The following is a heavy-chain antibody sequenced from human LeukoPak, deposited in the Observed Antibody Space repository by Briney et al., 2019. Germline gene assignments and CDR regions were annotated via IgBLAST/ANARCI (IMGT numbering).Heavy chain of an antibody. J-gene: IGHJ4*02. CDR2: ISGGGDA. CDR3: AKEGITGADS. Sequence: GSLRLSCAASGFTFSSYAMSWVRQAPGKGLEWVSAISGGGDAHYADSVKGRFTITRDSSKNTLFLHMNNLTADDTALYYCAKEGITGADSWGQGTLVSVSS. CDR1: GFTFSSYA. V-gene: IGHV3-23*01.